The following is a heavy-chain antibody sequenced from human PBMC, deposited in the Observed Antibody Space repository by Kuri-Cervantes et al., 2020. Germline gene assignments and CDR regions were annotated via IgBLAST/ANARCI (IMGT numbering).Heavy chain of an antibody. V-gene: IGHV3-33*03. J-gene: IGHJ4*02. CDR2: IWYDGSNK. CDR1: GFTFSSYG. Sequence: GGSLRLSCAASGFTFSSYGMHWVRQAPGKGLEWVAVIWYDGSNKYYADSVKGRFTISRDNAKNSLYLQMNSLRAEDTAVYYCASSSTSCSTCYFDYWGQGTLVTVSS. CDR3: ASSSTSCSTCYFDY. D-gene: IGHD2-2*01.